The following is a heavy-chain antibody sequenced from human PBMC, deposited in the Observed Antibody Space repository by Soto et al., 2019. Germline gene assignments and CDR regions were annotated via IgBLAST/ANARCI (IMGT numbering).Heavy chain of an antibody. CDR2: ISSTGSLT. J-gene: IGHJ4*02. D-gene: IGHD6-13*01. Sequence: EVRLVESGGTLLQPGGSLRLSCAASGFTFSSYGMNWVRQAPEKGLEWVSYISSTGSLTQYADSVNGRFTISRDNGKNSLYLQMSSRRVEDTAVYYCARGGAARPDYWGQGTVVTVSS. V-gene: IGHV3-48*01. CDR1: GFTFSSYG. CDR3: ARGGAARPDY.